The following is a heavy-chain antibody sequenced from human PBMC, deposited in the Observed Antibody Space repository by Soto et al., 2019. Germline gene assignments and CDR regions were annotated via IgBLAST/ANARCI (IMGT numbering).Heavy chain of an antibody. J-gene: IGHJ5*02. CDR2: ISYTGTT. D-gene: IGHD6-19*01. CDR1: GGSVSSGSYY. V-gene: IGHV4-61*01. CDR3: AKLVAVAGTDDWFDP. Sequence: QVQLQESGPGLVKPSETLSLTCTVSGGSVSSGSYYWTWIRQPPGKGLEWIGYISYTGTTNYNPSLKSRGTISVDTSKHQFSLRLSSVTPADTALYYCAKLVAVAGTDDWFDPWGQGTLVTVSS.